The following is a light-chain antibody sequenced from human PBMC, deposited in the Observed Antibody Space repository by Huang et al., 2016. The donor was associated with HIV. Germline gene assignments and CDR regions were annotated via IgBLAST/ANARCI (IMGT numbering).Light chain of an antibody. CDR2: GAA. CDR3: QQYDKWPRS. V-gene: IGKV3D-15*01. J-gene: IGKJ2*03. Sequence: EIVMTQSPATLSVSPGERVTLSCRASQNVYTNLAWYQHKPGQPPSLLIFGAATGNTGVPSRFSGLGSGTDFTLTIDGLRPEDSAVYYCQQYDKWPRSFGQGTKLEI. CDR1: QNVYTN.